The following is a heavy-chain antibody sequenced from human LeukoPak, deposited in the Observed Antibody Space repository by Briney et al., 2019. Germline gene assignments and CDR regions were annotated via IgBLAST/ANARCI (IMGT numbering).Heavy chain of an antibody. CDR1: GFTFSNAW. Sequence: GGSLRLSCAASGFTFSNAWMSWVRQAPGKGLEWVGRIKSKTDGGTTVYAAPVKGRFTISRDDSKNTLYLQMNSLKTEDTAVYYCTTSIMVYAADFDYWGQGTLVTVSS. CDR3: TTSIMVYAADFDY. CDR2: IKSKTDGGTT. V-gene: IGHV3-15*01. D-gene: IGHD2-8*01. J-gene: IGHJ4*02.